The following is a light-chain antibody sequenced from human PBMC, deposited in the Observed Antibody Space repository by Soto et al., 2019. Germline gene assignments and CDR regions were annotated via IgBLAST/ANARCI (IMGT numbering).Light chain of an antibody. CDR1: TSDIGRTT. CDR2: SNN. V-gene: IGLV1-44*01. CDR3: AAWDDSLNAYV. Sequence: QSVLTQPPSASGTPGQRVTISCTGSTSDIGRTTVSWYQQLPGTAPKLLIYSNNQRPSGVPDRFSGSKSGTSASLAISGLQSEDEADYYCAAWDDSLNAYVFGTGTKLTVL. J-gene: IGLJ1*01.